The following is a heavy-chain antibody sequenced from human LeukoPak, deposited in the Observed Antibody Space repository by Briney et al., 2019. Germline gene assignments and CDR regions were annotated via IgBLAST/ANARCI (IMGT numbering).Heavy chain of an antibody. Sequence: GGSLRLSCAASGFTFSSYSMNWVRQAPGKGLEWVSSISSSSSYIYYADSVKGRFTISRDNAKNSLYLQMNSLRAEDTAVYYCARDPRGYNWNDVGYFDYWGQGTLVAVSS. CDR1: GFTFSSYS. CDR3: ARDPRGYNWNDVGYFDY. D-gene: IGHD1-1*01. J-gene: IGHJ4*02. CDR2: ISSSSSYI. V-gene: IGHV3-21*01.